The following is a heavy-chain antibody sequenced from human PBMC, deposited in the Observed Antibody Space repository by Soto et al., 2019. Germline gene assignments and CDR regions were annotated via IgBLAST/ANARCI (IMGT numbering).Heavy chain of an antibody. CDR3: GRDRLYDGHEYFDY. J-gene: IGHJ4*02. CDR1: GGSISSGGYY. D-gene: IGHD3-22*01. V-gene: IGHV4-31*03. Sequence: SETLSLTCTVSGGSISSGGYYWSWIRQHPGKGLEWIGYIYYSGSTYYNPSLKSRVTISVDTSKNQFSLKLSSVTAADTAVYYGGRDRLYDGHEYFDYWGQGTLVTVSS. CDR2: IYYSGST.